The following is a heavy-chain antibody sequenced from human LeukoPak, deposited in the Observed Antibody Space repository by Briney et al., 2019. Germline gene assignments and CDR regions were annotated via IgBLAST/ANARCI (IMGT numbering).Heavy chain of an antibody. J-gene: IGHJ6*02. D-gene: IGHD2-2*01. CDR1: GFTFSSYA. CDR3: TTAAYCSSTSCSEAVDYYYYGMDV. V-gene: IGHV3-23*01. Sequence: GGSLRLSCAASGFTFSSYAMSWVRQVPGKGLEWVSVISGSGDNTYYADSVKGRFTISRDNSKNMLYLQMNSLRAEDTAVYYCTTAAYCSSTSCSEAVDYYYYGMDVWGQGTTVTVSS. CDR2: ISGSGDNT.